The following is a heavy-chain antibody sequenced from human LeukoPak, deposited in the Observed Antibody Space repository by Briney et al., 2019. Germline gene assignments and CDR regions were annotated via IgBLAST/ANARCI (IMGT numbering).Heavy chain of an antibody. Sequence: SETLSLTCTVSGGSVSSGSYYWSWIRQPPGKGLEWIGYIYYSGSTNYNPSLKSRVTISVDTSKNQFSLKLSSVTAADTAVYYCARGRAVRIRTGDYGPDYWGQGTLVTVSS. CDR1: GGSVSSGSYY. J-gene: IGHJ4*02. CDR3: ARGRAVRIRTGDYGPDY. D-gene: IGHD4-17*01. V-gene: IGHV4-61*01. CDR2: IYYSGST.